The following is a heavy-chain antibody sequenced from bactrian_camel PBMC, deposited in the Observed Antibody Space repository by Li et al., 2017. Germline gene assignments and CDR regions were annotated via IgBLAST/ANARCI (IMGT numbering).Heavy chain of an antibody. V-gene: IGHV3S53*01. Sequence: VQLVESGGGSVQSGGSLRLSCAVSGYAFSAYCWAWFRQAPGKEREGVATIDNDRNPTYADSVKGRFAIAQDAAKITLYLQMDSLKPEDTAVYYCAAGSVVGGIYWGQGTQVTVS. J-gene: IGHJ4*01. CDR2: IDNDRNP. CDR1: GYAFSAYC. CDR3: AAGSVVGGIY. D-gene: IGHD6*01.